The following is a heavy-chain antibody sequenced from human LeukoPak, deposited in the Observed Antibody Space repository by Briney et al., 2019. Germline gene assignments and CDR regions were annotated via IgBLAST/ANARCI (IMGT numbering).Heavy chain of an antibody. V-gene: IGHV3-53*01. CDR3: ARVRLDSSERYLDAFEN. J-gene: IGHJ3*02. D-gene: IGHD6-19*01. CDR2: IYSGGST. CDR1: GFTVSSNY. Sequence: GSLRLSCAASGFTVSSNYKSWVRQPPGKGLEWVSSIYSGGSTYYADSVKGRFTISRDNSKNTVYLQMNSLRAEDTAVYYCARVRLDSSERYLDAFENWGQGTMVTVS.